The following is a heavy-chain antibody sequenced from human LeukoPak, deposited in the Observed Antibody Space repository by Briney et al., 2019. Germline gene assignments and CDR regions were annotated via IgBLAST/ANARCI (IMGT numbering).Heavy chain of an antibody. V-gene: IGHV4-4*07. Sequence: SETLSLTCTVSGGSISSYYWSWIRQPAGKGLEWIGRIHTSGSTDYNPSFKSRVTMSVDTSKNQFSLKVRSVTAADTAVYCCAREGSATARPFVSNDYWGQGTLVTVSS. CDR3: AREGSATARPFVSNDY. CDR2: IHTSGST. J-gene: IGHJ4*02. D-gene: IGHD6-6*01. CDR1: GGSISSYY.